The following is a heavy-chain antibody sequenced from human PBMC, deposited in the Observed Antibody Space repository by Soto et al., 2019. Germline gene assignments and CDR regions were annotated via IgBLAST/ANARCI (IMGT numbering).Heavy chain of an antibody. CDR1: GYIRNTDW. D-gene: IGHD1-26*01. Sequence: GESMKISCKASGYIRNTDWISWVRQKPGKGLEWMGRIDPLDSHAKYSPSFEGRVNISADRSIATAYLHWTSLETSDTAIYYCSRHQVGRVAEDSWRQGTRVTVSS. J-gene: IGHJ4*02. V-gene: IGHV5-10-1*01. CDR3: SRHQVGRVAEDS. CDR2: IDPLDSHA.